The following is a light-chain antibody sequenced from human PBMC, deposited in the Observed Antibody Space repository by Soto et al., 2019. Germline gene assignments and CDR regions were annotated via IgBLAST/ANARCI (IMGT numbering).Light chain of an antibody. CDR3: QQYDSSPWT. CDR2: GAS. CDR1: QSVGSSY. V-gene: IGKV3-20*01. Sequence: EIVLTQSPGTMSLSPGERATLSCRASQSVGSSYLAWYQQKPGQAPRLLIYGASSRATGIPDRFRGSGSGTDFTHTLSILEPEDFAVYYCQQYDSSPWTFGQGTKVEIK. J-gene: IGKJ1*01.